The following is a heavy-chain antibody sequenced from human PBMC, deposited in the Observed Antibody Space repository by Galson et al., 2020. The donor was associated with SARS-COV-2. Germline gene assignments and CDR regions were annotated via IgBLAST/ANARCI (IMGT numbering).Heavy chain of an antibody. V-gene: IGHV4-34*01. J-gene: IGHJ6*03. D-gene: IGHD2-15*01. CDR2: INHSGST. CDR3: ARGGRRPTMGFDYYYYYMDV. Sequence: SETLSLTCAVYGGSFSGYSWNWIRQSPGKGLEWIGDINHSGSTNYNPSLKSRFIILVDTSKNQFSLKLRSVTAADTAVYYCARGGRRPTMGFDYYYYYMDVWGRGTTVTFSS. CDR1: GGSFSGYS.